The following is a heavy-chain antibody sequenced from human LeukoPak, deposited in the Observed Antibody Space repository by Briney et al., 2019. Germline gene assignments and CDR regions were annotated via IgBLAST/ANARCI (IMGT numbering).Heavy chain of an antibody. CDR3: AKPALVAVAGRTHFDY. D-gene: IGHD6-19*01. CDR2: ISGSGGST. CDR1: GFTFSSYA. J-gene: IGHJ4*02. V-gene: IGHV3-23*01. Sequence: GGSLRLSCAASGFTFSSYAMSWVRQAPGKGLEWVSAISGSGGSTYYADSVKGRFTISRDNSKNTLYLQMNSLRAEDTAVYYCAKPALVAVAGRTHFDYWGQGTLVTVSS.